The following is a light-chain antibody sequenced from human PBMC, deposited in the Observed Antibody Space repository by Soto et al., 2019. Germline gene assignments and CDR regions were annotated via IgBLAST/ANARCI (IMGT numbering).Light chain of an antibody. Sequence: EIVLTQSPGTLSFSPGERATLSCTASQSLSSNFLAWYQQKPGQAPRLLIYDTSSRATGIPDRFSGSGSGTDFTLTISRLEPEDFAVYHCQQYDSSXRTFGKGTKV. V-gene: IGKV3-20*01. CDR1: QSLSSNF. CDR2: DTS. J-gene: IGKJ1*01. CDR3: QQYDSSXRT.